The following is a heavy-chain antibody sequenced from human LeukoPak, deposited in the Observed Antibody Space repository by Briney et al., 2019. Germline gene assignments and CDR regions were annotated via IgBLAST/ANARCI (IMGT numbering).Heavy chain of an antibody. J-gene: IGHJ4*02. CDR1: GNYW. V-gene: IGHV3-74*01. D-gene: IGHD2/OR15-2a*01. Sequence: GSLRLSCAASGNYWMHWVRQAPGKGLVWVSHINSDGSWTSYADSVKGRFTISKDNAKNTVYLQMNSLRAEDTAVYYCVSIYETYWGRGTLVTVSS. CDR2: INSDGSWT. CDR3: VSIYETY.